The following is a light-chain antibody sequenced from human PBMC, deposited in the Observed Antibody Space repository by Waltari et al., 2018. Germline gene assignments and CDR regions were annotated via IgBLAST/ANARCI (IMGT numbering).Light chain of an antibody. Sequence: SYVLTQPPSVSVAPGQTARLPGGGSNIGRYPGHGYQQRPGQAPLLVVYDDSDRPSGIPERFSGSNSGSVATLTISRVEAGDEAEYYCLVWDTSSEQFVFGAGTKVTVL. CDR3: LVWDTSSEQFV. V-gene: IGLV3-21*02. J-gene: IGLJ1*01. CDR1: NIGRYP. CDR2: DDS.